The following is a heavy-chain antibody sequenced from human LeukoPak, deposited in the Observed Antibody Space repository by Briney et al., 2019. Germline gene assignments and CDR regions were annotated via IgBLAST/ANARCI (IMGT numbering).Heavy chain of an antibody. V-gene: IGHV4-34*01. CDR2: IHHSGST. J-gene: IGHJ4*02. CDR1: GGSFSGYY. CDR3: ARGGGSGWYVDY. D-gene: IGHD6-19*01. Sequence: SQTLSLTCAVYGGSFSGYYWSWIRQPPGKGLEWIGEIHHSGSTNSNPSLKSRVTISVDTSKNQFSLKLSSVTAADTAVYYCARGGGSGWYVDYWGQGTLVTVSS.